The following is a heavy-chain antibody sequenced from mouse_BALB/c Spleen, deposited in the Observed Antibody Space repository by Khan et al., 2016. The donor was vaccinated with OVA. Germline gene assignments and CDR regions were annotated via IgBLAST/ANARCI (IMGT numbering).Heavy chain of an antibody. J-gene: IGHJ2*01. CDR1: GYTFTSYW. CDR2: INPTSGYT. Sequence: QVRLQQSGAELAKPGASVKMSCKASGYTFTSYWMHWIKQRPGQGLEWIGYINPTSGYTDCNQKFKDKATLTADKSSSTAYMQLSSLTSDDSAVYYCARDRIDYWGQGTALTVSS. CDR3: ARDRIDY. V-gene: IGHV1-7*01.